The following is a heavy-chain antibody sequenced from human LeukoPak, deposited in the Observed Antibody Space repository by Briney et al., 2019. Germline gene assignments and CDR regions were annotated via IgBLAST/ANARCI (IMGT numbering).Heavy chain of an antibody. CDR1: GFTFSDYY. CDR2: IKQDGSEK. J-gene: IGHJ4*02. V-gene: IGHV3-7*01. D-gene: IGHD3-22*01. Sequence: PGGSLRLSCAASGFTFSDYYMSWIRQAPGKGLEWVANIKQDGSEKYYVDSVKGRFTISRDNAKNSLYLQVNSLRAEDTAVYYCARPNYYDSSGYYYDYWGQGTLVTVSS. CDR3: ARPNYYDSSGYYYDY.